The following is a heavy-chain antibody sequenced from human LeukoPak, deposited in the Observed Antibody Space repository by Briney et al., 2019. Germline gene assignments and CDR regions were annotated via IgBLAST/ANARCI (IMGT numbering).Heavy chain of an antibody. D-gene: IGHD6-13*01. V-gene: IGHV7-4-1*02. CDR2: INTNTGNP. CDR1: GYTFTSYA. CDR3: ARAKRIAAARPAGNWFDP. J-gene: IGHJ5*02. Sequence: GASVKVSCKASGYTFTSYAMNWVRQAPGQGLEWMGWINTNTGNPTYAQGFTGRFVFSLDTSVSTAYLQISSLKAEDTAVYYCARAKRIAAARPAGNWFDPWGQGTLVTVSS.